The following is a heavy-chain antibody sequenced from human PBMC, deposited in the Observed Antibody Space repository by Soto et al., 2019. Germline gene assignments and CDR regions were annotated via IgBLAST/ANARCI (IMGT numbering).Heavy chain of an antibody. D-gene: IGHD7-27*01. CDR1: GFTFSSYG. CDR2: IWYDGSNK. CDR3: ARDPHSPGVGTRPLYFDY. Sequence: QVPLVESGGGVVQPGRSLRLSCAASGFTFSSYGMHWVRQAPGKGLEWVAVIWYDGSNKYYADSVKGRFTISRDNSKNTLYLQMNSLRAEDTAVYYCARDPHSPGVGTRPLYFDYWGQGTLVTVSS. J-gene: IGHJ4*02. V-gene: IGHV3-33*01.